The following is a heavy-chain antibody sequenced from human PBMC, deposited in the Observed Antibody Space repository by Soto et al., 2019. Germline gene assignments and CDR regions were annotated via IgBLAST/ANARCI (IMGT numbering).Heavy chain of an antibody. Sequence: PSQTLSLTCAISGDRVSSNSAAWNWIRQSPSRGLEWLGRTYYRFKWYYDYAVSVKSRITIHPDTSKNQFSLQLISVTPEDTAVYYCARVRDYYDTSGYFSETIDYWGQGTLVTVSS. CDR3: ARVRDYYDTSGYFSETIDY. D-gene: IGHD3-22*01. CDR2: TYYRFKWYY. V-gene: IGHV6-1*01. CDR1: GDRVSSNSAA. J-gene: IGHJ4*02.